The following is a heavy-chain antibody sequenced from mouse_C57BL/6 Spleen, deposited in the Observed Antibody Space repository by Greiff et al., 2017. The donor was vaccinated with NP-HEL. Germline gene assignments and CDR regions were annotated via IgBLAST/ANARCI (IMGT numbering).Heavy chain of an antibody. Sequence: EVQLQQSGAELVRPGASVKLSCTASGFNIKDDYMHWVKQRPEQGLEWIGWIDPENGDTEYASKFQGKATITADTSSNTAYLQLSSMTSEDTAVYYGTTTIYYGSSSFAYWGQGTLVTVSA. J-gene: IGHJ3*01. CDR2: IDPENGDT. CDR1: GFNIKDDY. D-gene: IGHD1-1*01. V-gene: IGHV14-4*01. CDR3: TTTIYYGSSSFAY.